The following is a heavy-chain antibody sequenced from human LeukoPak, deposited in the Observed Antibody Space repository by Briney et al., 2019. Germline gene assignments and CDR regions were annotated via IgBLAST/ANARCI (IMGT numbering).Heavy chain of an antibody. Sequence: GASVKVSCKASGGTFSSYAISWVRQAPGQGLEWMGGIIPTFGTANYAQKFQGRVTITADKSTSTAYMELSSLRSEDTAVYYCARVRAARVYYYYYMDVWGKGTTVTVSS. J-gene: IGHJ6*03. CDR3: ARVRAARVYYYYYMDV. CDR2: IIPTFGTA. CDR1: GGTFSSYA. D-gene: IGHD6-6*01. V-gene: IGHV1-69*06.